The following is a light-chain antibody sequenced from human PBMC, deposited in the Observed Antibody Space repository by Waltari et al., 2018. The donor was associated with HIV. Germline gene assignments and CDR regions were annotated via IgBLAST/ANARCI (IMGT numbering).Light chain of an antibody. CDR3: CSYAGNYPVL. V-gene: IGLV2-11*01. J-gene: IGLJ3*02. CDR2: DVT. Sequence: QSALTQPRSVSGSPGQSVTISCTGTSSDVGGYNYVSWYQQNPGKAPKVIICDVTKRPSGVPDRFSGSKSGNTASLTISGLQAEDEADYYCCSYAGNYPVLFGGGTKLTVL. CDR1: SSDVGGYNY.